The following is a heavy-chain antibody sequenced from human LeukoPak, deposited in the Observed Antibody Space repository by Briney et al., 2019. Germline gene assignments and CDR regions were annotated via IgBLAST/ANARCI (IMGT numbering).Heavy chain of an antibody. CDR1: GGSFSGYY. J-gene: IGHJ4*02. Sequence: SETLSLTCAVYGGSFSGYYWSWIRQPPGKGLEWIGEINHSGSTNYNPSLKSRVTISVDTSKNQFSLKLSSVTAADTAVYYCARVVEGYYFDYWGQGTLVTVSS. V-gene: IGHV4-34*01. D-gene: IGHD2-2*01. CDR2: INHSGST. CDR3: ARVVEGYYFDY.